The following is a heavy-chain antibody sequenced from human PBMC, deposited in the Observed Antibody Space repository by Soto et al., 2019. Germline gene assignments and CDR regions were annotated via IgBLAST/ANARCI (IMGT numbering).Heavy chain of an antibody. CDR1: GGSISSGGYS. V-gene: IGHV4-30-2*01. Sequence: QLQLQESGSGLVKPSQTLSLTCAVSGGSISSGGYSWSWIRQPPGKGLEWIRYIYHSGSTYYNPSRKSRVTISGDRSKNQFSLKLSSVTAADTAVYYCARGGDGATVTDFDYWGQGTLVTVSS. J-gene: IGHJ4*02. CDR2: IYHSGST. D-gene: IGHD4-17*01. CDR3: ARGGDGATVTDFDY.